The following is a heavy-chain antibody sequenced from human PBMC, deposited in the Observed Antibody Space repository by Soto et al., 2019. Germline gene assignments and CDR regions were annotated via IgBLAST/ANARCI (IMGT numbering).Heavy chain of an antibody. Sequence: EVQLWESGGGLVQPGGSLRLSCAVSGFTFSSHVMSWVRQAPGKGLEWVSAISGTGGTYYADSVKGRFTISRDNSKNALYLQVNNLRDEDTAVYYCAKDRRGAYCSGGICYSPGYWGQGTLVIVSS. J-gene: IGHJ4*02. V-gene: IGHV3-23*01. CDR2: ISGTGGT. CDR3: AKDRRGAYCSGGICYSPGY. CDR1: GFTFSSHV. D-gene: IGHD2-15*01.